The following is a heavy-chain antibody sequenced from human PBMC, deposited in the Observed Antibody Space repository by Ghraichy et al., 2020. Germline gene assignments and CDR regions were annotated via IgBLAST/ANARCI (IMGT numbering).Heavy chain of an antibody. CDR3: ARVPRKIWFREQVYFDY. D-gene: IGHD3-10*01. V-gene: IGHV4-34*01. CDR1: GGSFSGYY. J-gene: IGHJ4*02. Sequence: SQTLSLTCAVYGGSFSGYYWSWIRQPPGKGLEWIGEINHSGSTNYNPSLKSRVTISVDTSKNQFSLKLSSVTAADTAVYYCARVPRKIWFREQVYFDYWGQGTLVTVSS. CDR2: INHSGST.